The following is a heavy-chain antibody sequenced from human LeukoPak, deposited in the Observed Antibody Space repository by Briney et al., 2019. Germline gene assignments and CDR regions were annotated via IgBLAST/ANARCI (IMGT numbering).Heavy chain of an antibody. CDR3: ARGSVLLWFGELFVFDY. CDR1: GGSISSYY. V-gene: IGHV4-59*12. D-gene: IGHD3-10*01. J-gene: IGHJ4*02. Sequence: KSSETLSLTCTVSGGSISSYYWSWIRQPPGKGLEWIGYIYYSGSTNYNPSLKSRVTISVDTSKNQFSLKLSSVTAADTAVYYCARGSVLLWFGELFVFDYWGQGTLVTVSS. CDR2: IYYSGST.